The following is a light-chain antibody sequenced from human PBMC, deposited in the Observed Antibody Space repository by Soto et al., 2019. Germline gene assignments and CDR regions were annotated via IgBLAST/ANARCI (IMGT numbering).Light chain of an antibody. CDR3: CSYAGAVAYV. J-gene: IGLJ1*01. V-gene: IGLV2-23*02. CDR2: EVN. CDR1: RSDVGAYSL. Sequence: QSALTQPASVSGSPGQSITISCAGTRSDVGAYSLVSWYQQHPGKAPELIIREVNTRPSGISNRFSGSKSGDTASLTISGLQAEEEADYFCCSYAGAVAYVFGTGTKVTVL.